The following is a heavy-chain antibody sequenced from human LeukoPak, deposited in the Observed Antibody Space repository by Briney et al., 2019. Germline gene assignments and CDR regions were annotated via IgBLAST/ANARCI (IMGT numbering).Heavy chain of an antibody. CDR3: ARSELLWFGGVNSGFDY. V-gene: IGHV4-59*08. D-gene: IGHD3-10*01. J-gene: IGHJ4*02. Sequence: SETLSLTCTVSGGSISNYYWSWIRQPPGKGLEWIGYVYYSGSTNYNPSLKSRVTISVDTSQNQFSLKLTSVTAADTAVYYCARSELLWFGGVNSGFDYWGQGTLVTVSS. CDR2: VYYSGST. CDR1: GGSISNYY.